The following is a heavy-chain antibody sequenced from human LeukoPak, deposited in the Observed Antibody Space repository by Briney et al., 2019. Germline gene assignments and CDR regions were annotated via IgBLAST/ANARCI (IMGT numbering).Heavy chain of an antibody. CDR2: IYTSGST. CDR3: ARWPMVRSVSSDAFDI. Sequence: SETLSLTCTVSYGSISSYYWSWIRQPAGKGLEWIGRIYTSGSTNYNPSLKSRVTMSVDTSKNQFSLKLSSVTAADTAVYYCARWPMVRSVSSDAFDIWGQGTMVTVSS. J-gene: IGHJ3*02. CDR1: YGSISSYY. D-gene: IGHD3-10*01. V-gene: IGHV4-4*07.